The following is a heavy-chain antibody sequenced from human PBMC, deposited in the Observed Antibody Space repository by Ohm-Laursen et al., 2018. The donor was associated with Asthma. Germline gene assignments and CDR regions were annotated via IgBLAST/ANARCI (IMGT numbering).Heavy chain of an antibody. CDR3: ARDPTFNNWGAFDI. V-gene: IGHV6-1*01. Sequence: QTLSLTCAISGDSVSSNSAAWNWIRQSPSRGLEWLGTTYYRSKWYNDYAVSVKSRITINPDTSKNQFSLQLNSVTPEDTAVYYCARDPTFNNWGAFDIWGQGTMVTVSS. D-gene: IGHD7-27*01. J-gene: IGHJ3*02. CDR1: GDSVSSNSAA. CDR2: TYYRSKWYN.